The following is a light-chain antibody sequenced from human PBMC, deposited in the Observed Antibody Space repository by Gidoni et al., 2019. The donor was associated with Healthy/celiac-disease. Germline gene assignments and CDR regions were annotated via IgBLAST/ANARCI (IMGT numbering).Light chain of an antibody. CDR3: AAWDDSLNGVV. Sequence: QSVLTQPPSASGTPGPRVTISCSGSSSNIGSNTVNWYQQLPGTAPKLLIYSNNQRPSGVPDRFSGSKSGTSASLAISGLQSEDGADYYCAAWDDSLNGVVFGGGTKLTVL. CDR1: SSNIGSNT. CDR2: SNN. V-gene: IGLV1-44*01. J-gene: IGLJ2*01.